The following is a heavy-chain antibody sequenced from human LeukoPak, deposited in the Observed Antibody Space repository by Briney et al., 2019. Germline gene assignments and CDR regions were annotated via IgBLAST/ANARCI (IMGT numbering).Heavy chain of an antibody. V-gene: IGHV4-61*02. J-gene: IGHJ6*03. CDR3: ARVLQLGYYYYMDV. Sequence: PSETLSLTCTVSGGSISSGGYYWSWIRQPAGKGLEWIGRIYTSGSTNYNPSLKSRVTMSVDTSKNQFSLKLSSVTAADTAVYYCARVLQLGYYYYMDVWGKGTTVTVSS. CDR2: IYTSGST. D-gene: IGHD1-1*01. CDR1: GGSISSGGYY.